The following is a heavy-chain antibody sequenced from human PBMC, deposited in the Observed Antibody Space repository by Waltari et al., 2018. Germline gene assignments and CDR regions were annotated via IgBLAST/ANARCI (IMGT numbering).Heavy chain of an antibody. CDR3: ARVGSSDWDYGYFFDF. CDR1: GYSIGTGYY. CDR2: VYHSGTT. V-gene: IGHV4-38-2*02. J-gene: IGHJ4*02. D-gene: IGHD1-7*01. Sequence: QVQLQESGPGLVKPSETLSLTCSVSGYSIGTGYYWGWIRQSPGKGLEYIGTVYHSGTTYYNPSLKSRITISVDTSDNQFSLTLTSVTAADTAVYYCARVGSSDWDYGYFFDFWGQGTLVTVSS.